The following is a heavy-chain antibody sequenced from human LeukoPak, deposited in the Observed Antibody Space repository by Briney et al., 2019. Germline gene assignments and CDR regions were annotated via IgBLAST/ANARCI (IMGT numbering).Heavy chain of an antibody. CDR2: FNLGGGT. Sequence: SETLSLTCTVSGGSISSYYWSWIRQPPGRGLEWIGEFNLGGGTNYNPSLKSRLTILVDAAKSQVSLKLSSVTPADTAVYYCARIYNDTSGNHNQAFDMWGQGTMVTVSS. J-gene: IGHJ3*02. CDR3: ARIYNDTSGNHNQAFDM. CDR1: GGSISSYY. V-gene: IGHV4-34*01. D-gene: IGHD3-22*01.